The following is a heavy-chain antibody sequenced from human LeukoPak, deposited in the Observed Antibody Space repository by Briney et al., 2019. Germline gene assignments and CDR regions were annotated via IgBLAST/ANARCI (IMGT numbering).Heavy chain of an antibody. D-gene: IGHD3/OR15-3a*01. Sequence: SETLSLTCTVSGVSISSSNSYWGWIRQPPGKGLEWIGSIYYSGNTYYNASLKSQVSISIDTSKNQFPLRLTSVTAADTAVYYCARQTGSGLFILPGGQGTLVTVSS. J-gene: IGHJ4*02. CDR1: GVSISSSNSY. CDR2: IYYSGNT. CDR3: ARQTGSGLFILP. V-gene: IGHV4-39*01.